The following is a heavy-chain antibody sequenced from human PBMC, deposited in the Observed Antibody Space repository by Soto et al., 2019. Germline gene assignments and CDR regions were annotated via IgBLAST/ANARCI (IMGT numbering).Heavy chain of an antibody. V-gene: IGHV3-33*01. CDR1: GFTFSSYG. CDR2: IWYDGSNK. J-gene: IGHJ6*02. Sequence: GGSLRLSCAASGFTFSSYGMHWVRQAPGKGLEWVAAIWYDGSNKYYADSVKGRFTISRDNSKNTLYLQMHSLRAEDRAVYYCASAYSSSSEFGHGMDVWGQGTTGTVSS. D-gene: IGHD6-6*01. CDR3: ASAYSSSSEFGHGMDV.